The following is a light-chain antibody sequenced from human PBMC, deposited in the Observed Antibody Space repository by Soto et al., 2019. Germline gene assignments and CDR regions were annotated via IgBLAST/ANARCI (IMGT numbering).Light chain of an antibody. CDR1: SSNIGTNT. V-gene: IGLV1-44*01. CDR2: NTN. J-gene: IGLJ2*01. CDR3: EAWDGSLNVVL. Sequence: QSARTQPPSASGTPGQRVAISCSGSSSNIGTNTVNWYQQLPGSAPQLLIYNTNQRPSGVPGRFSVSKSGASASLAISGPQSEDEADYYCEAWDGSLNVVLFGGGTKLTVL.